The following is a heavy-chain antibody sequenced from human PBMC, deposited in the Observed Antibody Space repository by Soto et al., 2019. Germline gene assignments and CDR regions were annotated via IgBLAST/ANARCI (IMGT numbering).Heavy chain of an antibody. D-gene: IGHD6-13*01. CDR3: AKEEEQQLVPYFDY. J-gene: IGHJ4*02. Sequence: GGSLRLSCAASGFTFSSYAMSWVRQAPGKGLEWVSAINGSGGSTYYADSVKGPFTISRDNSKNTLYLQMNSLRAEDTAVYYCAKEEEQQLVPYFDYWGQGTLVTVSS. CDR2: INGSGGST. CDR1: GFTFSSYA. V-gene: IGHV3-23*01.